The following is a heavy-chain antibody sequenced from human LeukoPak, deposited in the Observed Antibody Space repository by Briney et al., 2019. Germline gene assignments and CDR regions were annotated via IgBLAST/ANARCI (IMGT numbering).Heavy chain of an antibody. D-gene: IGHD2-2*01. CDR3: ARSSIVVVSILDY. CDR2: ISSNRGST. Sequence: GGSLRLSCAASGFPFSSYAMHWVRQAPGKGLEYVSAISSNRGSTSYANSVKGRFTISRDNSKNTLYLQMGSLRAEDMAVYYCARSSIVVVSILDYWGQGTLVTVSS. CDR1: GFPFSSYA. V-gene: IGHV3-64*01. J-gene: IGHJ4*02.